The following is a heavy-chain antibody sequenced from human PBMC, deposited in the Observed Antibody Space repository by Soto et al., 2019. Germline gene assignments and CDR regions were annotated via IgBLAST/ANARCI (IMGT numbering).Heavy chain of an antibody. CDR1: GGSFRGYY. V-gene: IGHV4-34*01. Sequence: ETLSLTCAVHGGSFRGYYWTWIRQPPGKGLEWIVEMNHSGTTNHNPSLKSRVTISVDTSKNQFSLKLTSVTAADTAVYYCARAPYAYYYYIDVWGKGTTVTVSS. CDR3: ARAPYAYYYYIDV. J-gene: IGHJ6*03. CDR2: MNHSGTT. D-gene: IGHD3-16*01.